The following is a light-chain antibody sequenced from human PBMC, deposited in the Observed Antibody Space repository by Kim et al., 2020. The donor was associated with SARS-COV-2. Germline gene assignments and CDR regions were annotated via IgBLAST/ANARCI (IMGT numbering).Light chain of an antibody. CDR1: QSIGDW. CDR3: QRYNSDPWT. J-gene: IGKJ1*01. V-gene: IGKV1-5*03. Sequence: ASVGGRVNITCRASQSIGDWLAWYQQKPGRAPKLLIHKASSLEPGVSSRFSGSGSGTEFTLTITSLRPDDFAVYYCQRYNSDPWTFGQGTKVDIK. CDR2: KAS.